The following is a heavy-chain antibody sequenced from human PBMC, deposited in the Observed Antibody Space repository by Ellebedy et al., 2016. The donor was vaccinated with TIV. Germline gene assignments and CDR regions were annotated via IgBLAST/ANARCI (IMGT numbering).Heavy chain of an antibody. V-gene: IGHV4-38-2*02. CDR3: ARTGLRGYDISYGMDV. D-gene: IGHD3-9*01. CDR1: GSSISSGSY. Sequence: SETLSLXXTVSGSSISSGSYWGWIRPPPGKRLEWLGSIYHSGSTYYNPSPKSRVTISVDTSKNQFSLKLSSVTAADTAVYYCARTGLRGYDISYGMDVWGQGTTVTVSS. CDR2: IYHSGST. J-gene: IGHJ6*02.